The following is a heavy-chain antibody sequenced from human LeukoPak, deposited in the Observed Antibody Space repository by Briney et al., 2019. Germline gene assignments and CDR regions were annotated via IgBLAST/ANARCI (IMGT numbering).Heavy chain of an antibody. D-gene: IGHD2-21*02. V-gene: IGHV1-18*01. CDR3: ARAFSPRHYCGGDCYVGSGFDY. J-gene: IGHJ4*02. CDR1: GYTFTSYH. Sequence: ASVKVSCKASGYTFTSYHITWVRQAPGQGLEWMGWISGYNGNTNYAQKFQGRVTITADESTSTAYMELSSLRSEDTAVYYCARAFSPRHYCGGDCYVGSGFDYWGQGTLVTVSS. CDR2: ISGYNGNT.